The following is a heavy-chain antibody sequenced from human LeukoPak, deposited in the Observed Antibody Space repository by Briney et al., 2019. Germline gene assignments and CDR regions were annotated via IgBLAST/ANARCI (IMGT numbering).Heavy chain of an antibody. J-gene: IGHJ4*02. CDR1: DGAIAGYS. D-gene: IGHD1-26*01. CDR2: IYYSGDT. CDR3: ARGVNSGYFDY. Sequence: PSETLSLTCTVSDGAIAGYSWSWIRQAPGKGLEWIGYIYYSGDTNYNPSLKSRVTVSADTSKNQFSLKLTSVTAADTAVYYCARGVNSGYFDYCGQGTLVTVSS. V-gene: IGHV4-59*01.